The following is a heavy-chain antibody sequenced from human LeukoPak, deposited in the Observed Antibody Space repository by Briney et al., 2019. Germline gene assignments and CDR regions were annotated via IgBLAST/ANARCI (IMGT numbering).Heavy chain of an antibody. V-gene: IGHV3-7*01. CDR2: INEDGSVQ. CDR3: GRIAYGDIR. CDR1: GFSFSKFW. Sequence: PGGSLRLSCAASGFSFSKFWMSWVRQAPGKGLEWVANINEDGSVQHYADSVKGRFTVSGDNAKNSLYVQLNSLRAADTALYYCGRIAYGDIRWGQGTLVTVSS. J-gene: IGHJ4*02. D-gene: IGHD4-17*01.